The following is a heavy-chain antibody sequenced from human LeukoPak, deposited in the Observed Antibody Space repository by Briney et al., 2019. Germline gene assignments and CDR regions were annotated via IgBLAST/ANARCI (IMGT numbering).Heavy chain of an antibody. J-gene: IGHJ6*02. CDR3: ATVGYCSSTSCFHYYYYYGMDV. D-gene: IGHD2-2*01. CDR1: GYTFTSYD. Sequence: ASVKVSCKASGYTFTSYDINWVRQATGQGLEWMGWMNPNSGNTGYAQKFQGRVTMTRNTSISTAYMELSSLRSEDTAVYYCATVGYCSSTSCFHYYYYYGMDVWGQGTTVTASS. V-gene: IGHV1-8*01. CDR2: MNPNSGNT.